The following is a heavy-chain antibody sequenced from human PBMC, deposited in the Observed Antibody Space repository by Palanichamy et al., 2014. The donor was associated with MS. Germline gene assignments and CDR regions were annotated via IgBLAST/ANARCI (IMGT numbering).Heavy chain of an antibody. Sequence: EVQLVESGGDLVEPGRSLRLSCSASGFNFGGYSMNWFRQTPGRGLEWVGLNRQRAHGGTTECAASVEGRFTISRDDSKNIVYLHMNSLKTEDTAVYYCSRINSARASLYLYYMDVWGQGTAVTVSS. V-gene: IGHV3-49*03. CDR3: SRINSARASLYLYYMDV. CDR2: NRQRAHGGTT. D-gene: IGHD3-16*01. J-gene: IGHJ6*03. CDR1: GFNFGGYS.